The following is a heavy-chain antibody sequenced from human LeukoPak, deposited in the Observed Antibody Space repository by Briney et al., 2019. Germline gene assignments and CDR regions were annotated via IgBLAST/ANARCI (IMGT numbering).Heavy chain of an antibody. CDR1: GFTFSSCG. J-gene: IGHJ5*02. CDR2: IRSKAYGGTT. CDR3: TRWYYYGSGSYSWFDP. D-gene: IGHD3-10*01. V-gene: IGHV3-49*04. Sequence: GRSLRLSCAASGFTFSSCGMHWVRQAPGKGLEWVGFIRSKAYGGTTEYAASVKGRFTISRDDSKSIAYLQMNSLKTEDTAVYYCTRWYYYGSGSYSWFDPWGQGTLVTVSS.